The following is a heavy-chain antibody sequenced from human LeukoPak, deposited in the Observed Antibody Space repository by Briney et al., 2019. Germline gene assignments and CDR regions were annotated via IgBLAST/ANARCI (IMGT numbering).Heavy chain of an antibody. CDR3: ARESRYSYGRHYYYYYYMDV. D-gene: IGHD5-18*01. CDR1: GFTFSSYA. CDR2: ISSNGGST. Sequence: PGGSLRLSCAASGFTFSSYAMHWVRQAPGKGLEYVSAISSNGGSTYYANSVKGRFAISRDNSKNTLYLQMGSLRAEDMAVYYCARESRYSYGRHYYYYYYMDVWGKGTTVTISS. V-gene: IGHV3-64*01. J-gene: IGHJ6*03.